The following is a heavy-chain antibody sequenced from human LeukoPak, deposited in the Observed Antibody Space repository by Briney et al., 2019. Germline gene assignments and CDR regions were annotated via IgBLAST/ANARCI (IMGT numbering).Heavy chain of an antibody. D-gene: IGHD3-9*01. Sequence: SETLSLTCTVSGYSISSGYYWGWIRQPPGKGLEWIGSIYHSGSTYYNPSLKSRVTISVDTSKNQFSLKLSSVTAADTAVYYCARDRGDWLSWANWFDPWGQGTLATVSS. CDR2: IYHSGST. CDR3: ARDRGDWLSWANWFDP. J-gene: IGHJ5*02. CDR1: GYSISSGYY. V-gene: IGHV4-38-2*02.